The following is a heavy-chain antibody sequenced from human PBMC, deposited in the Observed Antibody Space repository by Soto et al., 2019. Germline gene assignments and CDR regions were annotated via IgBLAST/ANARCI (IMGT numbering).Heavy chain of an antibody. CDR1: GDSISSYY. CDR3: ARGVTTAVRDAFDI. Sequence: PSETLSLTCTVSGDSISSYYWSWIRQPPGKGLEWIGYIYYSGSTNYNPSLKSRVTISVDTSKNQFSLKLSSVTAADTAVYYCARGVTTAVRDAFDIWGQGTMVTVSS. V-gene: IGHV4-59*01. J-gene: IGHJ3*02. D-gene: IGHD4-17*01. CDR2: IYYSGST.